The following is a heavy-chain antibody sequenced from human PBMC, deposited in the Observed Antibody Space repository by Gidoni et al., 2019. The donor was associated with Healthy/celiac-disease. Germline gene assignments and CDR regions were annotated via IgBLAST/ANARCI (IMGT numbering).Heavy chain of an antibody. CDR1: YG. D-gene: IGHD2-15*01. Sequence: YGISWVRQAPGQGLEWMGWISAYNGNTNYAQKLQGRVTMTTDTSTSTAYMELRSLRSDDTAVYYCARDHVVVVAYYYYGMDVWGQGTTVTVSS. CDR3: ARDHVVVVAYYYYGMDV. J-gene: IGHJ6*02. V-gene: IGHV1-18*04. CDR2: ISAYNGNT.